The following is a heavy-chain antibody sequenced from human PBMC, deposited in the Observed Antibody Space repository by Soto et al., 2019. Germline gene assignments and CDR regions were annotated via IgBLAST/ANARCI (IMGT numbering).Heavy chain of an antibody. CDR2: IYYSGST. Sequence: QVQLQESGPGLVKPSQTLSLTCTVSGGSISSGDYYWSWIRQPPGKGLEWIGYIYYSGSTYYNPAIRRLVTISVDTSKNHFSLKLGSVTAADTAVYYCARVVVRNWFDPWGQGTLVTVSS. CDR3: ARVVVRNWFDP. J-gene: IGHJ5*02. V-gene: IGHV4-30-4*01. D-gene: IGHD2-21*01. CDR1: GGSISSGDYY.